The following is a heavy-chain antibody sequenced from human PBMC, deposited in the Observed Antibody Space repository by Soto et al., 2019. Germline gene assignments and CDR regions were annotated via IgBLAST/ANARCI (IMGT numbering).Heavy chain of an antibody. Sequence: PGGSLRLSCTASGFTFGDYAMSWFRQAPGKGREWVGFIRSKAYGGTTEYAASVKGRFTISRDDSKSIAYLQMNSLKTEDTAVYYCTRDITMVRGVIYYMDVWGKGTTVTVSS. CDR2: IRSKAYGGTT. D-gene: IGHD3-10*01. CDR1: GFTFGDYA. CDR3: TRDITMVRGVIYYMDV. V-gene: IGHV3-49*03. J-gene: IGHJ6*03.